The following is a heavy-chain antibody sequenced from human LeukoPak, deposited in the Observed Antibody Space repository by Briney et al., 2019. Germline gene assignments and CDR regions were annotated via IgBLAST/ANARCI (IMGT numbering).Heavy chain of an antibody. V-gene: IGHV4-34*01. CDR2: INHSGST. Sequence: SETLSLTCAVYGGSFSGYYWSWIRQPPGKGLEWIGEINHSGSTNYNPSLKSRVTISVGTSKNQFSLKLSSVTAADTAVYYCARVAPAAIEHWFDPWGQGTLVTVSS. D-gene: IGHD2-2*02. CDR3: ARVAPAAIEHWFDP. CDR1: GGSFSGYY. J-gene: IGHJ5*02.